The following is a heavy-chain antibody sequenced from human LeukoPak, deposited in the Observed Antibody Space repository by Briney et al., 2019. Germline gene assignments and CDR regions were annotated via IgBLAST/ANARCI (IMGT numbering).Heavy chain of an antibody. CDR1: GGSFSGYY. Sequence: PSETLSLTCAVYGGSFSGYYWSWIRQPPGKGLEWIGEINHSGSTNYNPSLKSRVTISVDTSKNQFSLKLSSVTAADTAVYYCARRGRLRYFDWSYWYFDLWGRGTLVTASS. V-gene: IGHV4-34*01. D-gene: IGHD3-9*01. J-gene: IGHJ2*01. CDR3: ARRGRLRYFDWSYWYFDL. CDR2: INHSGST.